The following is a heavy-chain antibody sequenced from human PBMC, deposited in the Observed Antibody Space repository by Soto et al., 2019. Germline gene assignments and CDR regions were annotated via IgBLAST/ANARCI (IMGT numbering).Heavy chain of an antibody. J-gene: IGHJ3*02. Sequence: SETLSLTCTVSGGSISSYYWSWIRQPPGKGLEWIGYIYYSGSTNYNPSLKSRVTISVDTSKNQFSLKLSFVTAADTAVYYCARATRADYYDSSGYYFDAFDIWGQGTMV. V-gene: IGHV4-59*01. D-gene: IGHD3-22*01. CDR1: GGSISSYY. CDR2: IYYSGST. CDR3: ARATRADYYDSSGYYFDAFDI.